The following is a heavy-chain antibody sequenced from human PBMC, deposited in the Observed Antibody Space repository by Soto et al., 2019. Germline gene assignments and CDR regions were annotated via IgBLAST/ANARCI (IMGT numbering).Heavy chain of an antibody. Sequence: PGGSLRLSCAASGFTFRNFAFHWVRQAPGKGLEWVSSISSSSSYIYYADSVKGRFTISRDNAKNSLYLQMNSLRAEDTAVYYCARVVGGVQYYYYGMDVWGQGTTVTVSS. J-gene: IGHJ6*02. CDR1: GFTFRNFA. CDR2: ISSSSSYI. V-gene: IGHV3-21*01. CDR3: ARVVGGVQYYYYGMDV. D-gene: IGHD3-16*01.